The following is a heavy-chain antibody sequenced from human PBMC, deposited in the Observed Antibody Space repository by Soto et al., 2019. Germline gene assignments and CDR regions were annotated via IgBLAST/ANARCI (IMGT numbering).Heavy chain of an antibody. CDR2: IDPDDSYT. J-gene: IGHJ4*02. Sequence: EVQLVQSGAEVKKPGESLRISCKGSGYIFTNYWISWVRQMPGKGLEWMGRIDPDDSYTYYSPSFQGHVTISADKSISTAYLQWSSLNAADTAMYYCATQAYADYFDFWGQGPLVTVSS. V-gene: IGHV5-10-1*03. CDR1: GYIFTNYW. D-gene: IGHD3-16*01. CDR3: ATQAYADYFDF.